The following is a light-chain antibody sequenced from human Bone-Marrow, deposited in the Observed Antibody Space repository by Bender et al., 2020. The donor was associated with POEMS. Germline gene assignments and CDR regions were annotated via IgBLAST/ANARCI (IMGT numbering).Light chain of an antibody. J-gene: IGLJ3*02. Sequence: QSALTQPASVSGSPGQSITISCAGASSDVGSYNLVSWYQQHPGKAPKGMIYEVNERPSGVSNRFSGSKSGNTASLTIVGLQADDEADYYCCSYTGSNTVMFGGGTRLTVL. CDR1: SSDVGSYNL. V-gene: IGLV2-23*02. CDR2: EVN. CDR3: CSYTGSNTVM.